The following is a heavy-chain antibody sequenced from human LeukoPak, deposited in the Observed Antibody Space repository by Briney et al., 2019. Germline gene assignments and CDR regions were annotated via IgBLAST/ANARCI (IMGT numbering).Heavy chain of an antibody. D-gene: IGHD4-23*01. CDR3: ARDKLLTPPSWFDP. CDR1: GYTFTSYG. CDR2: ISAYNGNT. J-gene: IGHJ5*02. Sequence: GASVKVSCKASGYTFTSYGISWVRQAPGQGLEWMGWISAYNGNTNYAQKLQGRVTMTTDTSTSTAYMELRSLRSDDTAVYYCARDKLLTPPSWFDPWGQGTLVTVSS. V-gene: IGHV1-18*01.